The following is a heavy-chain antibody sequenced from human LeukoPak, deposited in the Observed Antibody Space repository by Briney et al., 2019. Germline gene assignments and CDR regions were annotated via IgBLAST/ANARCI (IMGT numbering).Heavy chain of an antibody. CDR3: AKGSGSPYYYYYYMDV. CDR1: RFTFSTYS. D-gene: IGHD3-10*01. J-gene: IGHJ6*03. CDR2: ISTSSSYI. Sequence: PGGSLRLSCAASRFTFSTYSMNWVRQAPGQGLEWVSFISTSSSYIYYADSVKGRFTISRDNARNSVYLQMNSLRAEDTAVYYCAKGSGSPYYYYYYMDVWGKGTTVTISS. V-gene: IGHV3-21*01.